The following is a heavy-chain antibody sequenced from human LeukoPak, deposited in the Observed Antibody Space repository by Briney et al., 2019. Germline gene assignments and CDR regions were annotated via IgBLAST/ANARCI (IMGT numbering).Heavy chain of an antibody. CDR3: ARASCSGGSCYSSGWAFDY. CDR2: INPSGGST. V-gene: IGHV1-46*01. CDR1: GYTSTSYY. Sequence: ASVKVSCKASGYTSTSYYMHWVRQAPGQGLEWMGIINPSGGSTSYAQKFQGRVTMTRDTSTSTVYMELSSLRSEDTAVYYCARASCSGGSCYSSGWAFDYWGQGTLVTVSS. D-gene: IGHD2-15*01. J-gene: IGHJ4*02.